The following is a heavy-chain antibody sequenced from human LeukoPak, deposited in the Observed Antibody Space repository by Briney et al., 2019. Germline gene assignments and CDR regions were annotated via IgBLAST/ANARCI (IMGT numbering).Heavy chain of an antibody. J-gene: IGHJ4*02. CDR3: ARYCSSTSCLSFDY. Sequence: GASVKVSCKASGYTFTSYGISWVRQAPGQGLEWMGWISAYNGNTNYAQKLQGRVTMTTDTSTSTAYMELRSLRSDDTAVYYCARYCSSTSCLSFDYWGQGTLVTVSP. CDR1: GYTFTSYG. CDR2: ISAYNGNT. V-gene: IGHV1-18*01. D-gene: IGHD2-2*01.